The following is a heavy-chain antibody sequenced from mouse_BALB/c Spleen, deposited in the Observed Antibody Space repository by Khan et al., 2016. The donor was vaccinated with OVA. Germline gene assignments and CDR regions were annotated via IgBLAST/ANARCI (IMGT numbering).Heavy chain of an antibody. Sequence: VQLQESGPGLVAPSQTLSITCTVSGFSLTSYCVHWVRQPPGKGLEWLGIIWPGGSTNYNTPLISKLTTCKDNSTSHAFLIMNSLQTEDTAMYYCARDSTATHYWGQGTLVTVST. J-gene: IGHJ3*01. CDR3: ARDSTATHY. CDR2: IWPGGST. CDR1: GFSLTSYC. D-gene: IGHD1-2*01. V-gene: IGHV2-9*02.